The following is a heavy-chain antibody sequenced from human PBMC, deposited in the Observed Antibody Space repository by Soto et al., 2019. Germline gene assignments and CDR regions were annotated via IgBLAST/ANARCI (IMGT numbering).Heavy chain of an antibody. Sequence: QLQLQESGSGLVKPSQTLSLTCAVSGGSISSGGYSWSWIRQPPGKGLEWIGYIYHSGTTYYNPSLKSRVTISVDRSKSQFSLKQSSVTAADTAVYYCASRRYDSRGYYYGAYLDYWGQGTLVTVSS. CDR2: IYHSGTT. V-gene: IGHV4-30-2*01. J-gene: IGHJ4*02. CDR3: ASRRYDSRGYYYGAYLDY. D-gene: IGHD3-22*01. CDR1: GGSISSGGYS.